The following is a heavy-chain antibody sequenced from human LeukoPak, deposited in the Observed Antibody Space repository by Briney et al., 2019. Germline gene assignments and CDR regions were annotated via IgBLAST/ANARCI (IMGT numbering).Heavy chain of an antibody. D-gene: IGHD3-16*01. CDR1: GGFITNYY. CDR2: IHSTGAT. Sequence: PSETLSLTCTVSGGFITNYYWDWIRQPPGRGLEWVGYIHSTGATSYNPSLKSRVTMSIDTSKKQFSLKVTSVTAADTAVYYCAGHGNDDDDLSLTWGQGTLVTVSS. J-gene: IGHJ5*02. CDR3: AGHGNDDDDLSLT. V-gene: IGHV4-59*08.